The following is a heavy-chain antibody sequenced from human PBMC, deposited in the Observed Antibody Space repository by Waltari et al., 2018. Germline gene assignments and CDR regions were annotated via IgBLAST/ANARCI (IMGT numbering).Heavy chain of an antibody. J-gene: IGHJ3*02. V-gene: IGHV1-24*01. CDR1: GYTLTELS. CDR3: ATDGRGIAAAGALRRRRLAFDI. D-gene: IGHD6-13*01. Sequence: QVQLVQSGAEVKKPGASVKVSCKVSGYTLTELSMHWVRQAPVTGLEWMGGFDPEDGETIYAQKFQGRVTMTEDTSTDTAYMELSSLRSEDTAVYYCATDGRGIAAAGALRRRRLAFDIWGQGTMVTVSS. CDR2: FDPEDGET.